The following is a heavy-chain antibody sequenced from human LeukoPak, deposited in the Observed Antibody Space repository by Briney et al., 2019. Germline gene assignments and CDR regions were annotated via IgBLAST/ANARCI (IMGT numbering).Heavy chain of an antibody. J-gene: IGHJ3*01. CDR2: ISWNSGSI. Sequence: GGSLRLSCAASGFTFDDYAMYWVRQAPGNGLEWVSSISWNSGSIGYADSVKGRFTISRDNAKNSLYLQMNSLRAEDTALYYCAKVEDLLWFGASPFDFWGQGTMVTVSS. D-gene: IGHD3-10*01. V-gene: IGHV3-9*01. CDR3: AKVEDLLWFGASPFDF. CDR1: GFTFDDYA.